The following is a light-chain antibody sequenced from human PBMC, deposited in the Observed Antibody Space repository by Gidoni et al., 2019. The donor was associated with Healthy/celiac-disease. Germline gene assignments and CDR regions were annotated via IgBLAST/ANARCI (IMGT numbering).Light chain of an antibody. V-gene: IGKV3-15*01. J-gene: IGKJ1*01. Sequence: EIVMTQSPATLSVSPGERATLSCRASQSVSSNLAWYQQKPGQAPRLLIYSASTRATGIPARFSGSGSGTEFTLTISSLQSEDFAVYYCQQYNNWPPWTFXXXTKVEIK. CDR3: QQYNNWPPWT. CDR2: SAS. CDR1: QSVSSN.